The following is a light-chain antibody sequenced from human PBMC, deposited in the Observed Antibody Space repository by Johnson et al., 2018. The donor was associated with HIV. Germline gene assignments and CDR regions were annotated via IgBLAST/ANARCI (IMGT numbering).Light chain of an antibody. J-gene: IGLJ1*01. CDR1: SSNIGNNY. V-gene: IGLV1-51*01. CDR3: GTWDSSLSAGEYV. Sequence: QSVLTQPPSVSAAPGEKVTISCSGSSSNIGNNYVSWYQQLPGTAPKLLIYDNNKRPSGISDRFSASKSGTSATLGITALQTGDEADYYCGTWDSSLSAGEYVFGTGTKVTVL. CDR2: DNN.